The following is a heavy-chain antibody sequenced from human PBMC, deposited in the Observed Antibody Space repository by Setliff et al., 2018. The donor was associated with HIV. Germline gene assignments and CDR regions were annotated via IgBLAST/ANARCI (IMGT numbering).Heavy chain of an antibody. D-gene: IGHD2-15*01. Sequence: PSETLSLTCTVSTGSISRYFYHWAWIRQPPGKGLEWIGSFYSGGGTSYNPSLNSRVTISVDTSRNQFSLKLRSVTAADTSMYYCARQRADCSGGSCYGYWGQGTLVTVSS. J-gene: IGHJ4*01. V-gene: IGHV4-39*01. CDR1: TGSISRYFYH. CDR3: ARQRADCSGGSCYGY. CDR2: FYSGGGT.